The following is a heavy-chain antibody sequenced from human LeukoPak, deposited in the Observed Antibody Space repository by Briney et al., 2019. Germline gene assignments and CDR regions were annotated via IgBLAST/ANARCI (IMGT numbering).Heavy chain of an antibody. CDR3: ARDLRRSSGWYDY. Sequence: ASVKVSCKASGYTFTSYYMHWVRQAPGQGLEWMGIINPSGGSTSYAQKFQGRVTMTTDTSTSTAYMELRSLRSDDTAVYYCARDLRRSSGWYDYWGQGTLVTVSS. J-gene: IGHJ4*02. V-gene: IGHV1-46*01. CDR2: INPSGGST. CDR1: GYTFTSYY. D-gene: IGHD6-19*01.